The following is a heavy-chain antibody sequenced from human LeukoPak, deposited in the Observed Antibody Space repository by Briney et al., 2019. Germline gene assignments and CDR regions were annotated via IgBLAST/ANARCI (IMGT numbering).Heavy chain of an antibody. CDR2: IYSGGST. D-gene: IGHD2-21*01. V-gene: IGHV3-53*01. Sequence: GGALRLSCAASWFTVSSNFLSWGRQPPGKGLEWVSDIYSGGSTYYADSVMGRFTISIDNSKNTLYLQMNSLRAEDTAVYYCTRGGGGSFPHYWGQGTLVTVSS. J-gene: IGHJ4*02. CDR1: WFTVSSNF. CDR3: TRGGGGSFPHY.